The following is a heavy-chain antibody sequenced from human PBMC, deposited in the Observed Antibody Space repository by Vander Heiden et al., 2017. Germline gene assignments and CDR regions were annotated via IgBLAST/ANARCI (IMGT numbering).Heavy chain of an antibody. V-gene: IGHV1-18*01. CDR3: ATDRLGRGVFDF. CDR1: GYTFSSYG. CDR2: LSGHNGVT. D-gene: IGHD1-26*01. J-gene: IGHJ4*02. Sequence: QVHLVQSGAEMKKPGASVKVFCKTSGYTFSSYGITWVRQAPRQGLEWMGWLSGHNGVTNLARKFQDRVILTTDTSTSTAYMELWSLRSDDTAAYYCATDRLGRGVFDFWGQGTVVTVSS.